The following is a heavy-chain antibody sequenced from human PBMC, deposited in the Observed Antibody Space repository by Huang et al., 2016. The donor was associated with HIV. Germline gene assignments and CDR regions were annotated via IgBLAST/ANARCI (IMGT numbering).Heavy chain of an antibody. CDR1: WGSISSGNYY. D-gene: IGHD3-9*01. V-gene: IGHV4-61*09. J-gene: IGHJ3*02. Sequence: QVQLQESGPGLVKPSQTLSLTCSVSWGSISSGNYYWSWIRQPAGMGLEWTGHIYTTGTTIYTSSRRSRVTISVATSKNQVSLKLSSVPAADTAVYYCARLTGYSTFDIWGHGTVVTVSS. CDR2: IYTTGTT. CDR3: ARLTGYSTFDI.